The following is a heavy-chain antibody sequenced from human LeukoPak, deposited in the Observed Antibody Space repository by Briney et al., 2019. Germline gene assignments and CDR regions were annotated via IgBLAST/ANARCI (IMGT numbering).Heavy chain of an antibody. CDR1: GGTFSSYA. CDR3: ARVGGPDWLLTLN. J-gene: IGHJ4*02. D-gene: IGHD3-9*01. Sequence: GASVKVSCKASGGTFSSYAISWVRQAPGQGLEWMGRIIPILGIANYAQKFQGRVTITADKSTSTAYMELSSLRSEDTAVYYCARVGGPDWLLTLNWGQGTLVTVSS. V-gene: IGHV1-69*04. CDR2: IIPILGIA.